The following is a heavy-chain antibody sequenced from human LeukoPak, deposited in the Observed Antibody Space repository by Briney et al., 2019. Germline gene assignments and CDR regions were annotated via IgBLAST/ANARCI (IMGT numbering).Heavy chain of an antibody. CDR3: ARVLAAAGWLDP. J-gene: IGHJ5*02. V-gene: IGHV4-61*01. D-gene: IGHD6-13*01. CDR2: IYYSGST. CDR1: GGSVSSGSYY. Sequence: SETLSLPCTVSGGSVSSGSYYWNWIRQPPGKGLEWIGYIYYSGSTNYNPSLKSRVTISVDTSKNQFSPKLSSVTAADTAVYYCARVLAAAGWLDPWGQGTLVTVSS.